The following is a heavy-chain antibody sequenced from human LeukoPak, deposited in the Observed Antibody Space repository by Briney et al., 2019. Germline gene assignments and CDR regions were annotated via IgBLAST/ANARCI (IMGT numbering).Heavy chain of an antibody. CDR1: GFTFRDYY. J-gene: IGHJ4*02. V-gene: IGHV3-11*01. Sequence: GGSLRLSCAAPGFTFRDYYMTWIRQAPGKGLEWVSYISSSGSTIYYADSVKGRFTISRDNAKNSLYLQMNSLRAEDTAVYYCTTDWEDRGSNSDDYWGQGTLVTVSS. CDR3: TTDWEDRGSNSDDY. CDR2: ISSSGSTI. D-gene: IGHD4-23*01.